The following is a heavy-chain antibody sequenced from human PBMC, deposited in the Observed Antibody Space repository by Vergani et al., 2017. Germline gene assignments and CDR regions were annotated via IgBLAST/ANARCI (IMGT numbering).Heavy chain of an antibody. CDR1: GFTLSRHA. Sequence: VQLEESGGGVVQPGRSPRLSCAGSGFTLSRHAMHWVRQAPGKGLEWVSGISGSGGFTYYADSVKGRFTISRDNSKNTMFLQMNNLRAEDTAVYYCAKDNVPGYYDSSGYCDYWGQGTLVTVSS. J-gene: IGHJ4*02. CDR3: AKDNVPGYYDSSGYCDY. D-gene: IGHD3-22*01. CDR2: ISGSGGFT. V-gene: IGHV3-23*04.